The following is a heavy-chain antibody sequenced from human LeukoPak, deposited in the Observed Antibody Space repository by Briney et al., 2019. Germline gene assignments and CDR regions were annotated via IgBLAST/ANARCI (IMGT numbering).Heavy chain of an antibody. CDR3: AAGEDYGSGSYYINPLDY. J-gene: IGHJ4*02. CDR1: GGTFSSYA. CDR2: ISAYNGNT. Sequence: ASVKVSCKASGGTFSSYAISWVRQAPGQGLEWMGWISAYNGNTNYAQKLQGRVTMTTDTSTSTAHMELRSLRSDDTAVYYCAAGEDYGSGSYYINPLDYWGQGTLVTVSS. D-gene: IGHD3-10*01. V-gene: IGHV1-18*01.